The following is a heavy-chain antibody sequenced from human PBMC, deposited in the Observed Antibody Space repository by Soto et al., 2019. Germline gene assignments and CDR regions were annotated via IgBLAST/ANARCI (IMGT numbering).Heavy chain of an antibody. CDR3: ANEATYYYYMDV. J-gene: IGHJ6*03. CDR2: IIPILGIA. Sequence: QVQLVQSGAEVKKPGSSVKVSCKASGGTFSSYTISWVRQAPGQGLEWMGRIIPILGIANYAQKFQGRVTITAEKSTSTAYMELSSLRAEDTAVYYCANEATYYYYMDVWGKGTTVTVSS. V-gene: IGHV1-69*02. CDR1: GGTFSSYT. D-gene: IGHD1-1*01.